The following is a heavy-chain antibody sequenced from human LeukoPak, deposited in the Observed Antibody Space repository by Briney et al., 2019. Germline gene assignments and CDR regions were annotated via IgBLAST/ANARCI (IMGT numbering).Heavy chain of an antibody. CDR2: IGSSGTTI. CDR3: AREKGGNYFDA. V-gene: IGHV3-48*03. J-gene: IGHJ4*02. D-gene: IGHD1-26*01. CDR1: GFTFSSYE. Sequence: GGSLRLSCAASGFTFSSYEMIWVRQAPGKGLEWVSYIGSSGTTIYYADSVKGRFTISRDNAKNSLYLQMNSLRAEDTAFYYCAREKGGNYFDAWGQGTLVTVSA.